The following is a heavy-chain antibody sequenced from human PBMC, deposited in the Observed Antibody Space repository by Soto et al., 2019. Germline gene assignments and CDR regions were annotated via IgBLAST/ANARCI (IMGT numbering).Heavy chain of an antibody. Sequence: GGSLRLSCAASGFTFSSYAMSWVRQAPGKGLEWVSAISGSGGSTYYADSVKGRFTISRDNSKNTLYLQMNSLRAEDTAVYYCAKDTYYDILTGNDAFDIWGQGTMVTVSS. CDR1: GFTFSSYA. CDR2: ISGSGGST. CDR3: AKDTYYDILTGNDAFDI. D-gene: IGHD3-9*01. V-gene: IGHV3-23*01. J-gene: IGHJ3*02.